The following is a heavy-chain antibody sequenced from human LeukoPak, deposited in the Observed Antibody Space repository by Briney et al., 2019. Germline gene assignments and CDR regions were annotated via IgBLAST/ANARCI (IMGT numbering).Heavy chain of an antibody. J-gene: IGHJ5*02. D-gene: IGHD3-3*01. V-gene: IGHV4-34*01. Sequence: SSETLSLTCAVYGGSFSGYYWSWLRQPPGKGLEWIGEINHSGSTNYNPSLKSRVTISVDTSKNQFSLKLSSVTAADTAVYYGAGGWYGFWSGMGDWVDRWGQGTLVTV. CDR1: GGSFSGYY. CDR3: AGGWYGFWSGMGDWVDR. CDR2: INHSGST.